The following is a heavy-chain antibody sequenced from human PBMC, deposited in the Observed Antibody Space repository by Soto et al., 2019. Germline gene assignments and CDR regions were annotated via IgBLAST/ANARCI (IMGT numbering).Heavy chain of an antibody. CDR2: ISGTGRVT. Sequence: EVQLLESGGGLVQPGESLKISCAVSGFTFSSYAMSWVRQAPGKGLEWVSGISGTGRVTNYAESVKGRFTISRDNPKNTLSLARKSLRAEDTAVYYCAKDVHYDIVTGIEYFDHWGQGTLVTVSS. V-gene: IGHV3-23*01. D-gene: IGHD3-9*01. J-gene: IGHJ1*01. CDR1: GFTFSSYA. CDR3: AKDVHYDIVTGIEYFDH.